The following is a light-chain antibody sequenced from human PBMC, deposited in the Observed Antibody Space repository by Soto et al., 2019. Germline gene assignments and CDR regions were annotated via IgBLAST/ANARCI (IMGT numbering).Light chain of an antibody. CDR3: ISYASINTYV. V-gene: IGLV2-14*01. CDR1: SSDVGGYDY. Sequence: QSALAQPASASGSPGQAITISCTGTSSDVGGYDYVSWYQQHPGKAPKLMIYDVTNRPSGVSNRFSGSKSGNTASPTISGLQAEDEADYYCISYASINTYVFGTGTKVTVL. CDR2: DVT. J-gene: IGLJ1*01.